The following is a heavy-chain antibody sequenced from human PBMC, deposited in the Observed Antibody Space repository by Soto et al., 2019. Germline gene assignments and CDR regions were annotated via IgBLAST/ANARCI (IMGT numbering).Heavy chain of an antibody. CDR3: ARDLGDCSGGGVGRLAY. D-gene: IGHD2-15*01. Sequence: QVQLVQSGAEVKKPGASVKVSCKASGYTFTSYGISWVRQAPGQGLEWMGWISAYNGNTKYEQKFQGRVTMTTDTSTSTADVERRSLRSDDTAVYSCARDLGDCSGGGVGRLAYWGQGTLVTVSS. J-gene: IGHJ4*02. CDR2: ISAYNGNT. V-gene: IGHV1-18*01. CDR1: GYTFTSYG.